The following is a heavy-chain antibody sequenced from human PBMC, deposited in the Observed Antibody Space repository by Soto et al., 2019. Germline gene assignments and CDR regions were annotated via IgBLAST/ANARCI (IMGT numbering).Heavy chain of an antibody. Sequence: QVQLVQSGAEVKKPGSSVKVSCKTSGDIFSGYSISWVRQAPGQGLEWMGGIIPIFGTTNYAQRFHGRVTITADKSTSTVYMELYSLTSEDTAVYCCARDLGSGYDPGDYWGQGTLVIVSS. V-gene: IGHV1-69*14. CDR2: IIPIFGTT. D-gene: IGHD5-12*01. CDR3: ARDLGSGYDPGDY. J-gene: IGHJ4*02. CDR1: GDIFSGYS.